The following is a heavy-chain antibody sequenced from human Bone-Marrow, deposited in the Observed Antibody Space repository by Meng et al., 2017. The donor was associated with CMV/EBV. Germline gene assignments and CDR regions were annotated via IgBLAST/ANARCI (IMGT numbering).Heavy chain of an antibody. D-gene: IGHD3-3*01. Sequence: SETLSLTCTVSGGTISSSSYYWGWIRQPPGKGLECIGSIYYGGSTYYNPSLESRVTISVDTSKNQFSLKLSSVTAADTAVYYCARTPYDFWCVIPDSYFDYWGQGTLVTVSS. V-gene: IGHV4-39*07. CDR3: ARTPYDFWCVIPDSYFDY. CDR1: GGTISSSSYY. J-gene: IGHJ4*02. CDR2: IYYGGST.